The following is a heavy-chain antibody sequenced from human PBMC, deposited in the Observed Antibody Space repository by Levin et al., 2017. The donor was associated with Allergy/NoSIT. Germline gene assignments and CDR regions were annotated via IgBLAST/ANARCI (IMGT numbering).Heavy chain of an antibody. D-gene: IGHD5-18*01. V-gene: IGHV1-8*01. CDR1: GYTFTSYD. J-gene: IGHJ4*02. Sequence: GESLKISCKASGYTFTSYDINWVRQASGRGLEWMGRMNPNSGNTGYVQKFQGRVTMTRNTSISTAYMELSSLRSEDTAVYYCARADTAMVTAGDYWGQGTLVTVSS. CDR3: ARADTAMVTAGDY. CDR2: MNPNSGNT.